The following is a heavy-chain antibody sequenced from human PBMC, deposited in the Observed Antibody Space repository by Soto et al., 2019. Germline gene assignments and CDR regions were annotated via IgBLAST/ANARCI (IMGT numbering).Heavy chain of an antibody. J-gene: IGHJ5*02. CDR3: ARPKTIGAAAGKGWFDP. Sequence: ASVKVSCKASGYTFTGYYMHWVRQAPGQGLEWMGIINPSSGSTSYAQKFQGRVTMTGDTSTSTVYMELSSLRSEDMAMYYCARPKTIGAAAGKGWFDPWGQGTLVTVSS. CDR2: INPSSGST. D-gene: IGHD6-13*01. V-gene: IGHV1-46*01. CDR1: GYTFTGYY.